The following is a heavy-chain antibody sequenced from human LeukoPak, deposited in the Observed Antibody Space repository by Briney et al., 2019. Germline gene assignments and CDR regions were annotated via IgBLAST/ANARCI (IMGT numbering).Heavy chain of an antibody. J-gene: IGHJ4*02. Sequence: GGSLRLSCAASGFPFTSYVMHWVRQAPGKGLEWVSFTSYDGSNKYYADSVKGRFTISRDNSKNTLDLQMNSLRAEDTAMYYCARDDDTSGSFYSYFDYWGQGTLVTVSS. CDR2: TSYDGSNK. V-gene: IGHV3-30-3*01. D-gene: IGHD3-22*01. CDR3: ARDDDTSGSFYSYFDY. CDR1: GFPFTSYV.